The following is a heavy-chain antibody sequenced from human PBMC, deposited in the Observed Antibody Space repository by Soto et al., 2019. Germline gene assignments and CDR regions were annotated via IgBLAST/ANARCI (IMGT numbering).Heavy chain of an antibody. D-gene: IGHD4-17*01. CDR2: IRTKDYGEAT. CDR3: SRSTTVTRKSDY. Sequence: SLRLSCKTFGFTFGDYGMSWFRQAPGKGLEWVGFIRTKDYGEATEYAASVKGRFTISRDDSDRIVYLQMNSLTSGDTAIYYCSRSTTVTRKSDYWGQGPLVTVSS. V-gene: IGHV3-49*03. J-gene: IGHJ4*02. CDR1: GFTFGDYG.